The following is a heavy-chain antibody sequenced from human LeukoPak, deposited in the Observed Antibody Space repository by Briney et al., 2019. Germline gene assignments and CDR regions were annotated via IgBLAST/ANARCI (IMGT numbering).Heavy chain of an antibody. V-gene: IGHV1-18*01. CDR2: ISAYNGNT. Sequence: ASVKVSCKASGYTFTSYGISWVRQAPGQGLEWMGWISAYNGNTNYAQKLQGRVTMTTDTSTSIAYVELRSLRSDDTAVYYCARELLSTVAHDYWGQGTLVTVSS. CDR3: ARELLSTVAHDY. CDR1: GYTFTSYG. D-gene: IGHD4-23*01. J-gene: IGHJ4*02.